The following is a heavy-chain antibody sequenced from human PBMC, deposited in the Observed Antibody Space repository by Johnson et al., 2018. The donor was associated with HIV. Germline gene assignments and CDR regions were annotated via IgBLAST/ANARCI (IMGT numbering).Heavy chain of an antibody. CDR2: INWNGGST. Sequence: VQLVESGGGVVQPGRSLRLSCAASGFTFSSYGMHWVRQAPGKGLEWVSGINWNGGSTGYADSVKGRFTISRDNAKNSLYLQMNSLRAEDTALYYCARLSGYYVYDAFDIWGQGTMVTVSS. CDR1: GFTFSSYG. D-gene: IGHD3-3*01. J-gene: IGHJ3*02. V-gene: IGHV3-20*04. CDR3: ARLSGYYVYDAFDI.